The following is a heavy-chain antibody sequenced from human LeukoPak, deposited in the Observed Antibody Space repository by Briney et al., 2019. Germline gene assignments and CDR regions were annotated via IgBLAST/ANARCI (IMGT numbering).Heavy chain of an antibody. J-gene: IGHJ5*02. D-gene: IGHD3-10*01. CDR1: GFTFRSHA. V-gene: IGHV4-30-2*01. CDR3: ARSSRGLGWFDP. CDR2: IYHSGST. Sequence: LRLSCAASGFTFRSHAMSWIRQPPGKGLEWIGYIYHSGSTYYNPSLMSRVTISVDRSKNQFSLKLSSVTAADTAVYYCARSSRGLGWFDPWGQGTLVTVSS.